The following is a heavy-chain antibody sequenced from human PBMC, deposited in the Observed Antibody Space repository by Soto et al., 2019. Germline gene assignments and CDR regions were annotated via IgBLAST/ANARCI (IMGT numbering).Heavy chain of an antibody. D-gene: IGHD4-17*01. CDR1: GGTFSSHT. CDR3: ARPDFGDCSYYDL. V-gene: IGHV1-69*08. J-gene: IGHJ2*01. Sequence: QDQLVQSGAEVKKPGASVNVSCKASGGTFSSHTFSWVRQAPGQGLEWMGRIIPALGTATYAQKFQGRVTIIAHESATTAYMELNSLRSAETAVYYCARPDFGDCSYYDLWGRGTLVTLPS. CDR2: IIPALGTA.